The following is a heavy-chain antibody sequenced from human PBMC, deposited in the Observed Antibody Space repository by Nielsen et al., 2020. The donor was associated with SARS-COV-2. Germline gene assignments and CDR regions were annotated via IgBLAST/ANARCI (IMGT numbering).Heavy chain of an antibody. V-gene: IGHV3-7*03. Sequence: GESLKISCAASGFTFSDYYMSWIRQAPGKGLEWVANIHQDGGETRYADSVKGRFTISRDNAKNSLYLQMNSLRAEDTAMYYCARNFYGSGSYPFDPWGQGTLVTVSS. CDR3: ARNFYGSGSYPFDP. D-gene: IGHD3-10*01. CDR1: GFTFSDYY. J-gene: IGHJ5*02. CDR2: IHQDGGET.